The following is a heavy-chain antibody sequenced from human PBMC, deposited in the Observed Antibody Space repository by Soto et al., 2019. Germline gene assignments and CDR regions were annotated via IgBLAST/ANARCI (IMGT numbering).Heavy chain of an antibody. CDR3: ARGSLSYYYYYGMDV. Sequence: PSETLSLTCAVYGGSFSGYYWSWIRQPPGKGLEWVGEINHSGSTHYNPSLKSRVTISVDTSKNQFSLKLSSVTAADTAVYYCARGSLSYYYYYGMDVWGQGTTVTVSS. J-gene: IGHJ6*02. V-gene: IGHV4-34*01. D-gene: IGHD1-26*01. CDR1: GGSFSGYY. CDR2: INHSGST.